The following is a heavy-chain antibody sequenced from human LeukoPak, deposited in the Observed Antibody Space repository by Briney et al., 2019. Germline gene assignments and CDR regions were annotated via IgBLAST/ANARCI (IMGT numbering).Heavy chain of an antibody. D-gene: IGHD4-23*01. J-gene: IGHJ4*02. Sequence: PSQTLSLTCTVSGGSTSSGSYYWSWIRQPAGKGLEWIGRIYTSGSTNYNPSLKSRVTISVDTSKNQFSLKLSSVTAADTAVYYCASTVVKGVGFDYWGQGTLVTVSS. CDR3: ASTVVKGVGFDY. V-gene: IGHV4-61*02. CDR1: GGSTSSGSYY. CDR2: IYTSGST.